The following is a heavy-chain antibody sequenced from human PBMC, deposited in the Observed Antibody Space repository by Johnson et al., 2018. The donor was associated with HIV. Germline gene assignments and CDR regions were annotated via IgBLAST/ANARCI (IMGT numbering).Heavy chain of an antibody. CDR2: ISYDGSNK. CDR1: GFTFSSYA. J-gene: IGHJ3*02. D-gene: IGHD3-22*01. V-gene: IGHV3-30-3*01. CDR3: AREAHYDDSSGLKRGAFEI. Sequence: QVQLVESGGGVVQPGRSLRLSCAASGFTFSSYAMHWVRQAPGKGLEWVAVISYDGSNKYYADSVKGRFTISRDNSKNTLYLQMNSLRAEDTAVYYCAREAHYDDSSGLKRGAFEIWGQGTIVTVSS.